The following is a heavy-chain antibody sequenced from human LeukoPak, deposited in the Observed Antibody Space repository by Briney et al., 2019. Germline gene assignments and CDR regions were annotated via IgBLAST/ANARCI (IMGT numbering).Heavy chain of an antibody. CDR3: ARQPGYGDYRLGD. D-gene: IGHD4-17*01. V-gene: IGHV4-59*08. J-gene: IGHJ4*02. Sequence: SETLSLTCTVSGGSIRSDYWSWIRQPPGKGLEWIGFMYESGSTKYNPSFTSRVIISVDTSKNQFSLNLSSVTAADTAVYYCARQPGYGDYRLGDWGQGTLVTVSS. CDR1: GGSIRSDY. CDR2: MYESGST.